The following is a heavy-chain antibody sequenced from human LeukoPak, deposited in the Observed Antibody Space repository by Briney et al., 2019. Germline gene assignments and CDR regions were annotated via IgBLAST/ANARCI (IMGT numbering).Heavy chain of an antibody. V-gene: IGHV4-38-2*01. CDR1: GYSISSGYY. J-gene: IGHJ6*03. D-gene: IGHD5-24*01. Sequence: SETLSLTCAVSGYSISSGYYWGWIRQPPGKGLEWIGSIYHSGSTYYNPSLKSRVTISVDTSKNQFSLKLSSVTAADTAVYYCAGSGRLGENYYYMDVWGKGTTVTVSS. CDR3: AGSGRLGENYYYMDV. CDR2: IYHSGST.